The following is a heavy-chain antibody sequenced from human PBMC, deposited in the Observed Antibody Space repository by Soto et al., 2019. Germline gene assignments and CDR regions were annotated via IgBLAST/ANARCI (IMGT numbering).Heavy chain of an antibody. V-gene: IGHV3-30*14. CDR2: VSYDGTKE. J-gene: IGHJ6*02. CDR1: GFTFDSYP. D-gene: IGHD6-13*01. CDR3: ARAEYSSSWSPYYYYYGMDV. Sequence: GGSLRLSCSVSGFTFDSYPMHWVRQAPGKGLEWVAVVSYDGTKEYYADSVKGRFTISRDNSKSTLSLQMNSLRADDTAVYYCARAEYSSSWSPYYYYYGMDVWGQGTTVTVSS.